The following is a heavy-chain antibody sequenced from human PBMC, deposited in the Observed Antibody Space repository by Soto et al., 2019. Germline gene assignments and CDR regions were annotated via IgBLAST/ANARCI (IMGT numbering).Heavy chain of an antibody. J-gene: IGHJ5*02. CDR2: IYYSGST. V-gene: IGHV4-59*01. Sequence: PGETLSLTCTVSGCSISSYYWSWIRQPPGKGLEWIGYIYYSGSTNYNPSLKSRVTISVDTSKNQFSLKLSSVTAADTAVYYCASKGGATIGEEGWFDPWGQGTLVTVSS. CDR1: GCSISSYY. D-gene: IGHD5-12*01. CDR3: ASKGGATIGEEGWFDP.